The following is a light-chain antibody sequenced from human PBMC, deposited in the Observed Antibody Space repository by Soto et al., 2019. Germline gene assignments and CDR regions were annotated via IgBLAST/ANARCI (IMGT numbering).Light chain of an antibody. CDR1: ESVSKW. CDR2: DAS. Sequence: DIQMTQSPSFLSASVGDKVTITCRATESVSKWLAWYQEKPGNPPRPLIYDASTLESGVPSRFSGSGSGTEFTLTISSLQPEDFATYCCQHYSTVWSFGQGTKVDIK. CDR3: QHYSTVWS. J-gene: IGKJ1*01. V-gene: IGKV1-5*01.